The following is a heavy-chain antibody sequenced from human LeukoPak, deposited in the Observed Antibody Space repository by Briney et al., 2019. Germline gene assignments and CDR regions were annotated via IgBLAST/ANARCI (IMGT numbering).Heavy chain of an antibody. V-gene: IGHV3-53*01. Sequence: GGSLRLSCAASGFTVSSNYINWVRQAPGKGLEWVSVIYSGGGTYYADSVKGRFTISSDNSKNTLYLQMNNLRAEDTAVYYCARDGSGGYRNRGVFDIWGRGTMVTVSS. CDR2: IYSGGGT. J-gene: IGHJ3*02. CDR1: GFTVSSNY. CDR3: ARDGSGGYRNRGVFDI. D-gene: IGHD5-18*01.